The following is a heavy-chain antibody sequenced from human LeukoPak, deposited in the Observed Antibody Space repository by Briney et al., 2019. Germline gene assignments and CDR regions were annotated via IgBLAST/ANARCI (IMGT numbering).Heavy chain of an antibody. J-gene: IGHJ4*02. CDR1: GFTFSNAW. D-gene: IGHD3-10*01. V-gene: IGHV3-15*01. Sequence: GGSLRLSCAASGFTFSNAWMSWVRQAPGKGLEWVGRIKSKTDGGTTDYAAPVKGRFTISRDDSINTLYLQMNSLKTEDTAVYYCTTGELLWFGEPRERFDYWGQGTLVTVSS. CDR3: TTGELLWFGEPRERFDY. CDR2: IKSKTDGGTT.